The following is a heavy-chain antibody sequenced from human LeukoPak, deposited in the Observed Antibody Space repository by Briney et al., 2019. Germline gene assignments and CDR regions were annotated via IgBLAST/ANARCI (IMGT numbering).Heavy chain of an antibody. CDR1: GGTFSSYA. D-gene: IGHD3-3*01. V-gene: IGHV1-69*06. J-gene: IGHJ6*03. CDR2: IIPVFGTA. CDR3: ARSTIFGVVIAYYYYMDV. Sequence: SVKVSCKASGGTFSSYAISWVRQAPGQGLEWMGGIIPVFGTANYAQKFQGRVMITADKSTSTDYMELSSLRSEDTAVYYCARSTIFGVVIAYYYYMDVWGKGTTVTVSS.